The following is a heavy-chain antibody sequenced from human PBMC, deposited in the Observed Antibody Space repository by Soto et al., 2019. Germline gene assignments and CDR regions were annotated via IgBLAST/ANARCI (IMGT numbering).Heavy chain of an antibody. V-gene: IGHV3-21*01. J-gene: IGHJ4*02. Sequence: GGSLRLSCAASGFTFSSYNMNWVRQAPGKGLEWVSSISSGSSYIYYADSVKGRFTVARDNAKNSLFLQMNSLRAEDTAVYYCARDRRLSDTCDYWGQGTLVTVSS. D-gene: IGHD3-10*01. CDR3: ARDRRLSDTCDY. CDR1: GFTFSSYN. CDR2: ISSGSSYI.